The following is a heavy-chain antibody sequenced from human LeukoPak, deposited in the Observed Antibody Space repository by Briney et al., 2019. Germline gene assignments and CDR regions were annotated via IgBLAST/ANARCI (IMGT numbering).Heavy chain of an antibody. CDR2: IYYSGST. CDR1: GGSISSGTYY. V-gene: IGHV4-31*03. CDR3: ARARKLTYYYDSSDHHYFDY. J-gene: IGHJ4*02. Sequence: PSETLSLTCTVSGGSISSGTYYWSWIRQHLGKGLEWIGYIYYSGSTYYNPSLKSRVTIPVDTSKNQFSLKLSSVTAADTAVYYCARARKLTYYYDSSDHHYFDYWGQGTLVTVSS. D-gene: IGHD3-22*01.